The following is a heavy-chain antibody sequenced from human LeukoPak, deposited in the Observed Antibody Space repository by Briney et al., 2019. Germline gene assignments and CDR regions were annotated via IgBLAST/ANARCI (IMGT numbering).Heavy chain of an antibody. V-gene: IGHV3-30*04. Sequence: GGSLRLSCAASGFTFSSYAIHWVRQAPGKGLEWVAVISYDGSNKYYADSVKGRFTISRDNSKNTLYLQMNSLRAEDTAVYYCARVSDDSGYPFTLDYWGQGTLVTVSS. CDR2: ISYDGSNK. CDR3: ARVSDDSGYPFTLDY. CDR1: GFTFSSYA. D-gene: IGHD5-12*01. J-gene: IGHJ4*02.